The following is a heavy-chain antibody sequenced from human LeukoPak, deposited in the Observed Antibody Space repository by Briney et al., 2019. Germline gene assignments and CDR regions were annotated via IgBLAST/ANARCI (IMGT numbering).Heavy chain of an antibody. V-gene: IGHV1-18*01. D-gene: IGHD3-22*01. Sequence: ASVKVSCKASGYTFTNYGISWVRQAPGQGLEWMGWISAYNGNTNYAQKLQGRVTMTTDTSTSTAYMELRSLRSDDTAVYYCAYYYDSSGETALWFDPWGQGTLVTVSS. CDR1: GYTFTNYG. J-gene: IGHJ5*02. CDR3: AYYYDSSGETALWFDP. CDR2: ISAYNGNT.